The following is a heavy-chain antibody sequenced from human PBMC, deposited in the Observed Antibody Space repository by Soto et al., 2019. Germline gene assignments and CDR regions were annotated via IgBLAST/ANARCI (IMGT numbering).Heavy chain of an antibody. V-gene: IGHV2-5*02. J-gene: IGHJ4*02. D-gene: IGHD6-13*01. CDR1: GFSLSTSGVG. Sequence: QITLKESGPTLVRPTQTLTLTCTFSGFSLSTSGVGLGWIRQPPGKALEYLALIYWDDDKRYSPSLRSRLTIRKDXXKXQXXPTLTNMDPVDTATYYCAHRNIAAAGSWDVGSFDYWGQGTLVTVSS. CDR2: IYWDDDK. CDR3: AHRNIAAAGSWDVGSFDY.